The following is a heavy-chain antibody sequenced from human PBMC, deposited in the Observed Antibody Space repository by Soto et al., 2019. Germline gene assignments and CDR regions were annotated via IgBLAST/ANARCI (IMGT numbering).Heavy chain of an antibody. CDR1: GGTLNNYA. CDR3: ATDSNYDVSNSF. J-gene: IGHJ4*02. CDR2: ILPVSAPP. Sequence: GASVKVSCKASGGTLNNYAINWVRQAPGQGLEWMGGILPVSAPPDYAQKFQGRVSITADHSTSTAYMELSRLKSDDTAVYFCATDSNYDVSNSFWGQGTLVTVSS. V-gene: IGHV1-69*13. D-gene: IGHD3-3*01.